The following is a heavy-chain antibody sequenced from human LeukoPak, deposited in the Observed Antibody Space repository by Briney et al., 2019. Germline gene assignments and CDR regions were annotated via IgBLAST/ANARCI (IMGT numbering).Heavy chain of an antibody. CDR3: AKALAVADIEAFDI. CDR2: ISGSGGST. CDR1: GFTFSSSA. V-gene: IGHV3-23*01. D-gene: IGHD6-19*01. Sequence: SGGSLRLSCAASGFTFSSSAMSWVRQVPGKGLEWVSVISGSGGSTYYADSVKGRFTISTDNSKNTLYLQMNSLRAEDTAVYYCAKALAVADIEAFDIWGQGTMVTVSS. J-gene: IGHJ3*02.